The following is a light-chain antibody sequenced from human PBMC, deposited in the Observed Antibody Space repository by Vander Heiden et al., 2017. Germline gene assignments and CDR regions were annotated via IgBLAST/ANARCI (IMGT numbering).Light chain of an antibody. J-gene: IGLJ2*01. CDR1: KLGNKY. CDR2: QDI. CDR3: QAWDSSTGV. V-gene: IGLV3-1*01. Sequence: SYELTQPPSVSVSPGQTASITCSGDKLGNKYACWYQQKPGQSPVLVIYQDIKRPSGIPERFSGSNSGNTATLTISGTQAMDEADYYCQAWDSSTGVFGGGTKLTGL.